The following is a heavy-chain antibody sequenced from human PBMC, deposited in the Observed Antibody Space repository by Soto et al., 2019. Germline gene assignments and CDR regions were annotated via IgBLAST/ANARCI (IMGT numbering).Heavy chain of an antibody. Sequence: GGSLRLSCAASGFTFSSYSMNWVRQAPGKGLEWVSYISSSSSTIYYADSVKGRFTISRDNAKNSLFLQMNSLRAEDTAVYYCASFTVTAYWYFDPRGRGTLVTVSS. J-gene: IGHJ2*01. CDR1: GFTFSSYS. V-gene: IGHV3-48*01. D-gene: IGHD4-17*01. CDR3: ASFTVTAYWYFDP. CDR2: ISSSSSTI.